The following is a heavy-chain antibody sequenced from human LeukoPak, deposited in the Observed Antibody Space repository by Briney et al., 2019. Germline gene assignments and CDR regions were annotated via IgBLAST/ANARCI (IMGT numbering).Heavy chain of an antibody. Sequence: GESLRISCKGSGYSFTTYSITWVRQMPGKGLEWMGRIDPSDSYTNYSPSFQGHVTISADKSISTAYLQWSSLKASDTAMYYCARVIHLGELSLYDYWGQGTLVTVSS. V-gene: IGHV5-10-1*01. CDR3: ARVIHLGELSLYDY. J-gene: IGHJ4*02. D-gene: IGHD3-16*02. CDR2: IDPSDSYT. CDR1: GYSFTTYS.